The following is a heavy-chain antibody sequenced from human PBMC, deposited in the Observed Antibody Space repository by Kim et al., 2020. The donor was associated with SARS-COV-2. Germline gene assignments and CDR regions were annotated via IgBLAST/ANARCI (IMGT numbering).Heavy chain of an antibody. D-gene: IGHD2-21*02. V-gene: IGHV3-23*01. J-gene: IGHJ4*02. CDR1: GFTFSSYA. Sequence: GGSLRLSCAASGFTFSSYAMSWVRQAPGKGLEWVSAISGSGGSTYYADSVKGRFTISRDNSKNTLYLQMNSLRAEDTAVYYCAKVGTAYCGGDCYLFDYWGQGTLVTVSS. CDR2: ISGSGGST. CDR3: AKVGTAYCGGDCYLFDY.